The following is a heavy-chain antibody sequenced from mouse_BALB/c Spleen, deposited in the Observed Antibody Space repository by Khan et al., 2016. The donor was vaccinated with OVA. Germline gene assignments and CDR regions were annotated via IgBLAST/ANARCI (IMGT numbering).Heavy chain of an antibody. Sequence: QVQLQQSGAELVRPGVSVKISCKGSGYTFTDYAMYWVKQSHAKSLEWIGVISTYYGDADYNQTFQGKATMTVDKSSSTAYMELARLTSEDSAIYYCARGGRFAYWGQGTLGTVSS. CDR1: GYTFTDYA. V-gene: IGHV1S137*01. D-gene: IGHD1-1*02. CDR3: ARGGRFAY. CDR2: ISTYYGDA. J-gene: IGHJ3*01.